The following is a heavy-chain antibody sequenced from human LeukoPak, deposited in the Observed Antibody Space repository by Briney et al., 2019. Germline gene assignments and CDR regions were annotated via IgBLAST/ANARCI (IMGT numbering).Heavy chain of an antibody. CDR2: IYYSGST. Sequence: SETLSLTCTVSGGSISSYYWSWIRQPPGKGLEWIGYIYYSGSTNYNPSLKSRVTISVDTSKNQFSLKLSSVTTADTAVYYCARGRQQWLVSDWGQGTLVTVSS. J-gene: IGHJ4*02. CDR3: ARGRQQWLVSD. CDR1: GGSISSYY. D-gene: IGHD6-19*01. V-gene: IGHV4-59*01.